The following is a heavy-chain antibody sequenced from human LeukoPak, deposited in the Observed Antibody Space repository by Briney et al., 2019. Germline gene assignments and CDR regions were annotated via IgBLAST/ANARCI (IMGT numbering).Heavy chain of an antibody. Sequence: SVKVSCKASGGTFSSYAISWVRQAPGQGLEWMGGIIPIFGTANYAQKFQGRVTMTEDTSTDTAYMELSSLRSEDTAVYYCATGNHHYGDQTTVGDYWGQGTLVTVSS. J-gene: IGHJ4*02. CDR3: ATGNHHYGDQTTVGDY. D-gene: IGHD4-17*01. V-gene: IGHV1-69*06. CDR2: IIPIFGTA. CDR1: GGTFSSYA.